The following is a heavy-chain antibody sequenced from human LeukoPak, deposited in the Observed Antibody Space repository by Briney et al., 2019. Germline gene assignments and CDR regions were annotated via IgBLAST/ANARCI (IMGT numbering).Heavy chain of an antibody. CDR1: GFTFRAYS. V-gene: IGHV3-48*01. CDR2: ISSSSSTI. J-gene: IGHJ4*02. Sequence: GGSLRLSCAASGFTFRAYSMNWVRQAPGKGPEWVSHISSSSSTIYYADSVKGRFTISRDNGKNSLYLQMNSLRGEDTAVYYCVRGDGWFGELLNFDNWGQGTLVTVSS. CDR3: VRGDGWFGELLNFDN. D-gene: IGHD3-10*01.